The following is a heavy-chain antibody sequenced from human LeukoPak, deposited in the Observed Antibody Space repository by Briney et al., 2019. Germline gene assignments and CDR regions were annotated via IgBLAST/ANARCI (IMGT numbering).Heavy chain of an antibody. V-gene: IGHV3-21*04. CDR1: GFTFSSYS. Sequence: KPGGSLRLSCAASGFTFSSYSMNWVRQAPGKGLEWVSSISSSSSYIYYADSVKGRFTISRDNSKNTLYLQMNSLRAEDTAVYYCAKDGYYYDSSGSPRDDYWGQGTLVTVSS. J-gene: IGHJ4*02. CDR2: ISSSSSYI. D-gene: IGHD3-22*01. CDR3: AKDGYYYDSSGSPRDDY.